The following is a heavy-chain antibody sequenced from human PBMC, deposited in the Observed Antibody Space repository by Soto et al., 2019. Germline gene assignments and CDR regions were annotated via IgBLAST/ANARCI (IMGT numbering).Heavy chain of an antibody. J-gene: IGHJ4*02. D-gene: IGHD5-18*01. CDR3: ARKGYSCGILDY. V-gene: IGHV4-39*01. CDR2: IYYSGST. Sequence: PSGTLSLTCTFSGGSIRSSSYYWGWIPQPPGKGLEWIGSIYYSGSTYYNPSLKSRVTISVDTSKNQFSLKLSSVTAADTAVYYCARKGYSCGILDYWGQGTLVTVSS. CDR1: GGSIRSSSYY.